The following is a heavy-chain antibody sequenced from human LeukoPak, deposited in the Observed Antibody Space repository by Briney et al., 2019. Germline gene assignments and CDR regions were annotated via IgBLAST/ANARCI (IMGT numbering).Heavy chain of an antibody. CDR2: IYSGGST. J-gene: IGHJ4*02. CDR3: ARGIYGDVDY. CDR1: GFTVSSNY. D-gene: IGHD4-17*01. V-gene: IGHV3-66*01. Sequence: GGSLRLSCAASGFTVSSNYMSWVRQAPGQGLEWVSVIYSGGSTYYADSVKGRFTISRDNSKNTLYLQMSSLRAEDTAVYYCARGIYGDVDYWGQGTLVTVSS.